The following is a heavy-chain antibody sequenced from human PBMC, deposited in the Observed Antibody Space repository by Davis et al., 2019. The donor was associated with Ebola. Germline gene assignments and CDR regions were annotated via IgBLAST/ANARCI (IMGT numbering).Heavy chain of an antibody. Sequence: GGSLRLSCAASGFTFSSYGMHWVRQAPGKGLEWVAVIWYDGSNNYYADSAKGRFTISRDNSKNTLYLQMNSRRAEDTAVYYCAKEQSSGSSIAALFDYWGQGTLVTVSS. CDR3: AKEQSSGSSIAALFDY. V-gene: IGHV3-33*06. CDR2: IWYDGSNN. D-gene: IGHD6-6*01. J-gene: IGHJ4*02. CDR1: GFTFSSYG.